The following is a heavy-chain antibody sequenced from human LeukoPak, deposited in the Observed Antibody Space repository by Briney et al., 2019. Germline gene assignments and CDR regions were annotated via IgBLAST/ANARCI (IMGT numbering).Heavy chain of an antibody. CDR1: GYTFTSYD. CDR2: MNPNSGNT. J-gene: IGHJ4*02. CDR3: ARGFWSGDGYTTDY. D-gene: IGHD5-24*01. Sequence: GASVKVSCKASGYTFTSYDINWVRQATGQGLEWMGWMNPNSGNTGYAQKFQGRVTITRNTSISTAYMELSSLRSEDTAVYYCARGFWSGDGYTTDYWGQGTLVTVSS. V-gene: IGHV1-8*03.